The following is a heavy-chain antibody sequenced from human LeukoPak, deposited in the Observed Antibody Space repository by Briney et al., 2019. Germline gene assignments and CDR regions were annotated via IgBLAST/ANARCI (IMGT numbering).Heavy chain of an antibody. CDR1: GYTFTSYG. J-gene: IGHJ4*02. Sequence: ASVKVSCKASGYTFTSYGISWVRQAPGQGLEWMGWISAYNGNTNYAQKLQGRVTMTTDTSTSTAYMELRSLRSDDTAVYYCARTNYYDSSGYYLGYWGQGTLVTVSS. V-gene: IGHV1-18*01. D-gene: IGHD3-22*01. CDR2: ISAYNGNT. CDR3: ARTNYYDSSGYYLGY.